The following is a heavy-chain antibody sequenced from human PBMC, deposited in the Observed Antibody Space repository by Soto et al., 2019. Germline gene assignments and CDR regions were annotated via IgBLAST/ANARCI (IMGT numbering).Heavy chain of an antibody. CDR3: ARDMGLDIDMVRGVTYYYYYGMDV. J-gene: IGHJ6*02. D-gene: IGHD3-10*01. V-gene: IGHV1-69*13. CDR1: GGTFSSYA. Sequence: SVKVSCKASGGTFSSYAISWVRQALGQGLEWMGGSIPIFGTANYAQKFQGRVTITADESTSTAYMELSSLRSEDTAVYYCARDMGLDIDMVRGVTYYYYYGMDVWGQGTTVTVSS. CDR2: SIPIFGTA.